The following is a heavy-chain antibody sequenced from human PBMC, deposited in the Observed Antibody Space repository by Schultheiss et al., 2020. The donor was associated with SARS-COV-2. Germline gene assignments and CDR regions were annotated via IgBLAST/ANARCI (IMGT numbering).Heavy chain of an antibody. CDR3: ARGHVGAITLPQDY. Sequence: GESLKISCKASGYTFTSYGISWVRQAPGQGLEWMGWISANNGNTDFAQKFQGRVTMTTDTSTSTAYMELRSLRSDDTAVYYCARGHVGAITLPQDYWGQGTLVTVSS. V-gene: IGHV1-18*01. CDR1: GYTFTSYG. D-gene: IGHD1-26*01. J-gene: IGHJ4*02. CDR2: ISANNGNT.